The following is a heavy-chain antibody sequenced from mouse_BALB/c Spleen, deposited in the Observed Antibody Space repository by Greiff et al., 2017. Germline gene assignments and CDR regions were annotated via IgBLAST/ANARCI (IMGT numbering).Heavy chain of an antibody. V-gene: IGHV3-2*02. D-gene: IGHD3-3*01. CDR3: ARGGRGFAY. CDR1: GYSITSDYA. Sequence: EVQLQESGPGLVKPSQSLSLTCTVTGYSITSDYAWNWIRQFPGNQLEWMGYISYSGSTSYNPSLKSRISITRDTSKNQFFLQLNSVTTEDTATYYCARGGRGFAYWGQGTLVTVSA. J-gene: IGHJ3*01. CDR2: ISYSGST.